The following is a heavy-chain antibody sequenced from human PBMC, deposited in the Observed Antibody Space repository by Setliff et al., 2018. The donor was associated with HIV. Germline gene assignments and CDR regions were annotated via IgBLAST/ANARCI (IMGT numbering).Heavy chain of an antibody. V-gene: IGHV4-39*07. D-gene: IGHD3-22*01. Sequence: SETLSLTCTVSGGSISSSSYYWGWIRQPPGKGLEWIGSIYYSGSTYYNPSLKSRVTISVDTSKNQFSLKLSSATAADTAVYYCARGSRGARASKIDSSGYYLVYWGQGTLVTVS. CDR1: GGSISSSSYY. J-gene: IGHJ4*02. CDR2: IYYSGST. CDR3: ARGSRGARASKIDSSGYYLVY.